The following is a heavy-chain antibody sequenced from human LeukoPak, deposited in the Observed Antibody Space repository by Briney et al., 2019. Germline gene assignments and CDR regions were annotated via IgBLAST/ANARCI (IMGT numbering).Heavy chain of an antibody. CDR2: ISGSGGST. J-gene: IGHJ5*02. CDR1: GFTFSSYA. Sequence: GGSLRLSCAASGFTFSSYAMSWVRQAPGKGLEWVSAISGSGGSTYYADSVKGRFTISRDNSKNTLYLQMNSLRAEDTAVYYCSKDISPMVEYHLSPWGREPWSPSPQ. V-gene: IGHV3-23*01. D-gene: IGHD2-2*01. CDR3: SKDISPMVEYHLSP.